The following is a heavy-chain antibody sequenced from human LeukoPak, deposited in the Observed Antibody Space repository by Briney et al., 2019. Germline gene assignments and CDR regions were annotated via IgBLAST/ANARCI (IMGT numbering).Heavy chain of an antibody. V-gene: IGHV3-15*01. CDR2: IKSKTDGGAT. J-gene: IGHJ4*02. D-gene: IGHD4-17*01. CDR1: GFTFSNAW. CDR3: TTHLDYGDYSFDY. Sequence: GGSLRLSCAASGFTFSNAWMSWVRQAPGKGLEWVGRIKSKTDGGATDYAAPVKGRFTISRDDSKNTLYLQMNSLKTEDTAVYYCTTHLDYGDYSFDYWGQGTLVTVSS.